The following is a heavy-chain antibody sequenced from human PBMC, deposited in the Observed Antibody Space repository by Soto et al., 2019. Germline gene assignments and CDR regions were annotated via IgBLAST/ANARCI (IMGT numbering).Heavy chain of an antibody. CDR2: INYGGSA. CDR1: GGTFSGY. Sequence: PSETLSLTCAVYGGTFSGYWSWIRQPPGKGLEWIGDINYGGSANYNPSLKSRVTISVDTSKNHFSLKLNSVTAADSAVYYCTENLDFWGRGALVPVS. CDR3: TENLDF. J-gene: IGHJ4*02. V-gene: IGHV4-34*08.